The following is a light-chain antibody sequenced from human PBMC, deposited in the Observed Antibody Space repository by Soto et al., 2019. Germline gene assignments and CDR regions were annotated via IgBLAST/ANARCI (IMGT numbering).Light chain of an antibody. J-gene: IGLJ1*01. V-gene: IGLV1-40*01. Sequence: QSVLTQPPSVSGAPGQRVTISCTGSSSNIGAGSDVHWYQQVPGTAPKLLVYGSYNRPSGVPDRFSGSKSGTSASLAITGLQAEYEADFYCQSYDSSLSAWVFGTGTKLTVL. CDR3: QSYDSSLSAWV. CDR1: SSNIGAGSD. CDR2: GSY.